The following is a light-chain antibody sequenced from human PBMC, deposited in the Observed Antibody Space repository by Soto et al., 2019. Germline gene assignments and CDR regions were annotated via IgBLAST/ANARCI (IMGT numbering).Light chain of an antibody. CDR2: EVT. Sequence: QSALTQPPSASGSPGQSVTISCTGTSSDFGGYNYVSWYQQHPGKAPKLVIYEVTKRPSGVPDRFSGSKSGNTASLTVSGLQAEDEADYYCSSYVGSMVFGGGTKPTVL. V-gene: IGLV2-8*01. J-gene: IGLJ2*01. CDR1: SSDFGGYNY. CDR3: SSYVGSMV.